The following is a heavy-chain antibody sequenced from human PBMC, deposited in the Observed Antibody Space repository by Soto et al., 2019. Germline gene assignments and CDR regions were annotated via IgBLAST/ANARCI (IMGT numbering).Heavy chain of an antibody. J-gene: IGHJ4*02. CDR3: ARDLGSGYDPGDY. Sequence: SVKVSCKTSGYIFSGYPISWVRQAPGQGLEWMGGIIPIFGTTNYAQRFHGRVTITADKSTSTVYMELYSLKSEDTAVYYCARDLGSGYDPGDYWGQGTLVTVSS. CDR2: IIPIFGTT. V-gene: IGHV1-69*06. CDR1: GYIFSGYP. D-gene: IGHD5-12*01.